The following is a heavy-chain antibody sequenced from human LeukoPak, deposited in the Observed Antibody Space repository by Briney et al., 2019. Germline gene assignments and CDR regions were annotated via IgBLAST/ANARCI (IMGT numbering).Heavy chain of an antibody. CDR3: ASVNYYDSSGYLDY. CDR1: GGSISSYY. D-gene: IGHD3-22*01. Sequence: SETLSLTCTVSGGSISSYYWSWIRQPPGKGLEWIGRIYTSGSTNYNPSLKSRVTISVDTSKNQFSLKLSSVTAADTAVYYCASVNYYDSSGYLDYWGQGTLVTVSS. J-gene: IGHJ4*02. CDR2: IYTSGST. V-gene: IGHV4-4*08.